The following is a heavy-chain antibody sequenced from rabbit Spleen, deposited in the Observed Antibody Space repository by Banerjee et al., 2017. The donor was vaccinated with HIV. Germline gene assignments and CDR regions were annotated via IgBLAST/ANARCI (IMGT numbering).Heavy chain of an antibody. CDR3: ARDTGTSFSSYGMDL. Sequence: QSLEESGGDLVKPGASLTLTCTASGFSFSSNEYVCWVRQAPGKGLEWISCIAGDSSGFTYSATWAKGRFTCSKTSSTTVTLQMTSLTVADTATYFCARDTGTSFSSYGMDLWGQGTLVTVS. V-gene: IGHV1S40*01. J-gene: IGHJ6*01. CDR2: IAGDSSGFT. CDR1: GFSFSSNEY. D-gene: IGHD7-1*01.